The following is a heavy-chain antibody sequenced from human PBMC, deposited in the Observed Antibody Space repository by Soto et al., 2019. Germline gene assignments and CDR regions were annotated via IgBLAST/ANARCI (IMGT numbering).Heavy chain of an antibody. J-gene: IGHJ4*02. CDR2: IFYGGGSGVA. Sequence: LSLTCTVSGGSFSSSNYYWGWIRQSPGKGLEWIGNIFYGGGSGVAYYSPSLKSRVTISVDTSKNQFSLNMRSLTAADTAVYFCARRGGGDSLFDSWGQGKLVTVSS. V-gene: IGHV4-39*01. CDR3: ARRGGGDSLFDS. D-gene: IGHD4-17*01. CDR1: GGSFSSSNYY.